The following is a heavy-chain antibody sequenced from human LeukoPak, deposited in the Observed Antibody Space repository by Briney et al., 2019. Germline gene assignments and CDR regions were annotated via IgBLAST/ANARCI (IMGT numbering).Heavy chain of an antibody. CDR2: TNQDESEK. CDR1: GFIFNNYW. Sequence: GGSLRLSCEVSGFIFNNYWMTWVRQAPGKGLEWVANTNQDESEKHYVDSVKGRFTISRDNAKNSLYLQMNSLRAEDTGVYYCARDPHASGLFDLWGQGTLVTVSS. J-gene: IGHJ4*02. V-gene: IGHV3-7*01. D-gene: IGHD3-10*01. CDR3: ARDPHASGLFDL.